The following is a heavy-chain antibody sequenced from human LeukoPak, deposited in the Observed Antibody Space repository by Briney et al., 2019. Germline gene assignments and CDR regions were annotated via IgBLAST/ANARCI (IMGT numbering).Heavy chain of an antibody. J-gene: IGHJ4*02. CDR1: GGSFSGYY. CDR3: ARHYYDSSGSPFDY. V-gene: IGHV4-34*01. D-gene: IGHD3-22*01. CDR2: INHSGST. Sequence: SSETLSLTCAVYGGSFSGYYWSWIRQPPGKGLEWIGEINHSGSTNYNPSLKSRVTISVDTSKNQFSLKLSSVTAADTAVYYCARHYYDSSGSPFDYWGQGTLVTVSS.